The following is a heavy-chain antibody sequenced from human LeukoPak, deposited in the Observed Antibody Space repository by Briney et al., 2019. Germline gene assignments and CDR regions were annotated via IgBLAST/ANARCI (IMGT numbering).Heavy chain of an antibody. CDR2: IKQDGSEK. V-gene: IGHV3-7*01. Sequence: GGSLRLSCAASGFTFSSYAMHWVRQAPGKGLEWVANIKQDGSEKYYVDSVKGRFTISRDNAKNSLYLQMNSLRAEDTAVYYCARAPLDAWLGDINYYYYYMDVWGKGTTATVSS. CDR3: ARAPLDAWLGDINYYYYYMDV. J-gene: IGHJ6*03. D-gene: IGHD3-10*01. CDR1: GFTFSSYA.